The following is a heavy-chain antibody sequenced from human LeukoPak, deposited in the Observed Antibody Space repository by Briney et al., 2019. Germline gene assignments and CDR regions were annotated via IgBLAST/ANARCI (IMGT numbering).Heavy chain of an antibody. J-gene: IGHJ4*02. CDR1: GYTFTSYG. V-gene: IGHV1-8*01. D-gene: IGHD6-13*01. CDR2: MDPNSGNT. Sequence: ASVKVSCKASGYTFTSYGINWVRQATGQGLEWMGWMDPNSGNTGYAQKFQGRVTMTRNTSISTAYMELSSLRSEDTAVYYCARGLFIAAAGIGYWGQGTLVTVSS. CDR3: ARGLFIAAAGIGY.